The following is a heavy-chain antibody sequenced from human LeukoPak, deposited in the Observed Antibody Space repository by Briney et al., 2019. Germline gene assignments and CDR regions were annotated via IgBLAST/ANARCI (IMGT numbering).Heavy chain of an antibody. CDR2: NIPMFGTT. V-gene: IGHV1-69*05. CDR3: ARTGLYDYVWESYRQKWFDP. D-gene: IGHD3-16*02. Sequence: SVKVSCKASGGTFSSYAIGWVRQAPGQGLEWMGRNIPMFGTTNYAQKFQGRVTITRDESTSTEYMELSSLRSEDTAVYYCARTGLYDYVWESYRQKWFDPWGQGTLVTVSS. CDR1: GGTFSSYA. J-gene: IGHJ5*02.